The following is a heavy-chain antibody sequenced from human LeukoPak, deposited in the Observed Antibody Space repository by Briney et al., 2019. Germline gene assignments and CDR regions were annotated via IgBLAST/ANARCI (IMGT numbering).Heavy chain of an antibody. Sequence: GASVKVSCKASGYTFTGYYIHLVRQAPGQGLEWMGWINPNSGGTNYAQKFQGRVTMTRDTSISTAYMELSRLTSDDTAVYYCARDAIVRDYSNSDYWGQGTLVTVSS. J-gene: IGHJ4*02. CDR2: INPNSGGT. CDR1: GYTFTGYY. V-gene: IGHV1-2*02. D-gene: IGHD4-11*01. CDR3: ARDAIVRDYSNSDY.